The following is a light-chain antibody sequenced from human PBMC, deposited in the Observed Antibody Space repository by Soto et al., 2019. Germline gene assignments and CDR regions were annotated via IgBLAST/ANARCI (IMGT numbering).Light chain of an antibody. J-gene: IGLJ2*01. CDR3: SSYTSSSTLVV. CDR1: SSDVGGYNY. CDR2: DGL. Sequence: QSALTQPASVSGSPGQSITISCTGTSSDVGGYNYVSWYQQHPGKAPKLMIYDGLNRPSGVSNRFSGSNSGKTASLTISGLQDEDEADYYCSSYTSSSTLVVFGGGTKLTVL. V-gene: IGLV2-14*01.